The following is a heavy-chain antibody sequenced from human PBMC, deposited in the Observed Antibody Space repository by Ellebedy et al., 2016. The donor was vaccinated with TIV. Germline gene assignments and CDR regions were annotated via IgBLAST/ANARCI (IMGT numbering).Heavy chain of an antibody. CDR2: ISYDGYNE. J-gene: IGHJ3*02. V-gene: IGHV3-30*03. Sequence: GGSLRLSXAASGFTFSSYGMHWVRQAPGKGLEWVAVISYDGYNEYYADSVRGRFTISRDNSKNTLYLQMTSLRAEDTAVYYCARDRIAVAGNDAFDIWGQGTMVTVSS. D-gene: IGHD6-19*01. CDR3: ARDRIAVAGNDAFDI. CDR1: GFTFSSYG.